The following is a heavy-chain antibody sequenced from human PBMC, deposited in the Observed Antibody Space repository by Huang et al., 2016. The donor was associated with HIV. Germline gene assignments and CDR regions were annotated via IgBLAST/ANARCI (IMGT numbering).Heavy chain of an antibody. Sequence: QVQLQQWGAGLLKPSETLSLTCAVYGGSFSGYYWSWIRQPPGKGLDWIREINHSGSTNYNPTLKSRVTISVDTSKNQFSLKLSSVTAADTAVYYCARILMYYNSSGYGFDYWGQGTLVTVSS. CDR1: GGSFSGYY. J-gene: IGHJ4*02. V-gene: IGHV4-34*01. D-gene: IGHD3-22*01. CDR2: INHSGST. CDR3: ARILMYYNSSGYGFDY.